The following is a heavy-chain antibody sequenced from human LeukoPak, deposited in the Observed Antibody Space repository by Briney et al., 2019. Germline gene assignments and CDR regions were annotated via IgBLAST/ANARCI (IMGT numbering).Heavy chain of an antibody. V-gene: IGHV4-34*01. D-gene: IGHD2-15*01. CDR2: INHSGST. CDR1: GGSFSGYY. CDR3: ARGEKWYDAFDI. J-gene: IGHJ3*02. Sequence: PSETLSLTCAVYGGSFSGYYWSWTRQPPGKGLEWIGEINHSGSTNYNPSLKSRVTISVDTSKNQFSLKLSSVTAADTAVYYCARGEKWYDAFDIWGQGTMVTVSS.